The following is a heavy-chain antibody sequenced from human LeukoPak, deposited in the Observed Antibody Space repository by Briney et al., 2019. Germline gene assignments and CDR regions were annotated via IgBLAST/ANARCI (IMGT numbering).Heavy chain of an antibody. Sequence: VASVKVSCKASGYTFTGYYMHWVRQAPGQGLEWMGWINPNSGGTNYAQKFQGRVTMTRDTSISTAYMELSRLRSDDTAVYYCARSPGYSYGYGDYWGQGTLVTVSS. CDR3: ARSPGYSYGYGDY. CDR1: GYTFTGYY. J-gene: IGHJ4*02. CDR2: INPNSGGT. D-gene: IGHD5-18*01. V-gene: IGHV1-2*02.